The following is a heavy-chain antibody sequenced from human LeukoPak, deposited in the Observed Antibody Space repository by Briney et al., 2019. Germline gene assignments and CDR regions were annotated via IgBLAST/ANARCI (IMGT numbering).Heavy chain of an antibody. J-gene: IGHJ5*02. CDR2: IYYSGST. CDR3: ARVIAAAGTEWFDP. V-gene: IGHV4-59*01. D-gene: IGHD6-13*01. Sequence: PSETLSLTCTVSGGSLSGYYWSWIQQPPGKGLEWIAYIYYSGSTNYNPSLKSRVTISVDTSKNQFSLKLSSVSPADTAVGYCARVIAAAGTEWFDPWDQETLVTVSS. CDR1: GGSLSGYY.